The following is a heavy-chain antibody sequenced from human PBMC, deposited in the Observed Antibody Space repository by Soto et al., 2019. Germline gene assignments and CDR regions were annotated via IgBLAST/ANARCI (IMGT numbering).Heavy chain of an antibody. CDR2: IYYSGSTS. V-gene: IGHV4-31*03. J-gene: IGHJ4*02. CDR1: GGSIRSDTFY. CDR3: ARAGGFCSGSSCLIFDS. Sequence: QVQLQESGPGLVKPSQTLSLTCTVSGGSIRSDTFYWSWIRQHPGKGLEWVGYIYYSGSTSYYNPSLKSRVTISRDTSKNHFSLELSSVTAADTAVYYCARAGGFCSGSSCLIFDSWGQGTLVTVSS. D-gene: IGHD2-15*01.